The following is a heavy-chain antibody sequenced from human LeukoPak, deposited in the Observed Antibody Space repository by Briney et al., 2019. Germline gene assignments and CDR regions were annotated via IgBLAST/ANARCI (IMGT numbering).Heavy chain of an antibody. J-gene: IGHJ4*02. D-gene: IGHD5-18*01. V-gene: IGHV3-48*01. Sequence: GGSLRLSCAASAFTFSTYTMNWVRQAPGKGLDWVAYISGSSSTIYYADSVKGRFTISRDNAKNPLYLQMNSLRAEDTAVYYCARKYIYGFDYWGQGTLVTVSS. CDR1: AFTFSTYT. CDR3: ARKYIYGFDY. CDR2: ISGSSSTI.